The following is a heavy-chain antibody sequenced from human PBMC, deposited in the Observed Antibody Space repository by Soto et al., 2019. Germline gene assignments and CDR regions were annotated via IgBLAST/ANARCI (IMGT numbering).Heavy chain of an antibody. D-gene: IGHD3-3*01. CDR3: ARDLRDYDFDYYYYGMEV. Sequence: ASVKVSCKASGYTFTGYYMHWVRQAPGQGLEWVGWINPNSGGTNYAQKFQGRVTMTRDTSISTAYMELSRLRSDDTAVYYCARDLRDYDFDYYYYGMEVWGQGTTVIVS. V-gene: IGHV1-2*02. CDR2: INPNSGGT. CDR1: GYTFTGYY. J-gene: IGHJ6*02.